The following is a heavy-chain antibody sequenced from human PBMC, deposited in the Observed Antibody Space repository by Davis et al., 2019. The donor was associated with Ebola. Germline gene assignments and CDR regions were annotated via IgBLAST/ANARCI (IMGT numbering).Heavy chain of an antibody. CDR3: VAGATK. D-gene: IGHD1-26*01. V-gene: IGHV3-49*04. Sequence: GESLKISCSASCLSFTNLSMSWVRQAPGKGLEWVGFIRSKRAGGTTEYAASVKDRFVISRDDSKSIAYLQMNSLKIEDTAVYYCVAGATKWGQGTLVTVSS. CDR2: IRSKRAGGTT. J-gene: IGHJ4*02. CDR1: CLSFTNLS.